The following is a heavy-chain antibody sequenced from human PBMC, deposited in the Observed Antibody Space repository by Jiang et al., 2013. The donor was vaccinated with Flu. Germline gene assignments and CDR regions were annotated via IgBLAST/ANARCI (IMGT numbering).Heavy chain of an antibody. Sequence: SGFTFSQICHELGPARLQGRGLEWVSSVTDSGTTTYYADSVKGRFTISRDNSKNTLYLRMNSLRGEDAAVYYCVKAPGDRPNYYYGIDVWGKGT. J-gene: IGHJ6*04. D-gene: IGHD2-2*01. CDR3: VKAPGDRPNYYYGIDV. V-gene: IGHV3-23*01. CDR2: VTDSGTTT. CDR1: GFTFSQIC.